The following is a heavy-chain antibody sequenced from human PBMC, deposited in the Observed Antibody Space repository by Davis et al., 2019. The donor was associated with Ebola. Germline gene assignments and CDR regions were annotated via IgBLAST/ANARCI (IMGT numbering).Heavy chain of an antibody. CDR2: IKQDGSEK. D-gene: IGHD3-3*01. Sequence: GGSLRLSCAASGFTVSSNYMSWVRQAPGKGLEWVANIKQDGSEKYYVDSVKGRFTISRDNSKNTLYLQMNSLRAEDTAVYYCARTGNYYDFWSGHYSPDYYGMDVWGQGTTVTVSS. J-gene: IGHJ6*02. V-gene: IGHV3-7*01. CDR3: ARTGNYYDFWSGHYSPDYYGMDV. CDR1: GFTVSSNY.